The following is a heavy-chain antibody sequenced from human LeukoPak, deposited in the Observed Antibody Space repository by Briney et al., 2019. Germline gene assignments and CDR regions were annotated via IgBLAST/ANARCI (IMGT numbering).Heavy chain of an antibody. CDR1: GGTFSSYA. J-gene: IGHJ4*02. CDR3: AEGWSSSSGFDY. D-gene: IGHD6-6*01. CDR2: IIPIFGTA. V-gene: IGHV1-69*05. Sequence: SVKVSCKASGGTFSSYAISWVRQAPGQGLEWMGRIIPIFGTANYAQKFQGRVTITTDESTSTAYMELSSLRSEDTAVYYCAEGWSSSSGFDYWGQGTLVTVSS.